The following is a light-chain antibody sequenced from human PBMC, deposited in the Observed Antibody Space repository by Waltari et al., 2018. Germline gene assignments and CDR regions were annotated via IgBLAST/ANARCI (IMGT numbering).Light chain of an antibody. CDR2: RAS. Sequence: EMVLTQPPGTASLSPGERVTLSCRDSQSVGSSSLAWYQQKPGQAPRLVIYRASRRATGIPDRFSGSGSGTDFSLTISRLEPEDFAVYYCQQHGTLPATFGQGTKVEIK. CDR3: QQHGTLPAT. V-gene: IGKV3-20*01. CDR1: QSVGSSS. J-gene: IGKJ1*01.